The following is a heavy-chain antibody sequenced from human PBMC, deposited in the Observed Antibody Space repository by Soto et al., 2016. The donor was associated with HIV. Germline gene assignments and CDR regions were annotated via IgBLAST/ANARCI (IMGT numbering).Heavy chain of an antibody. D-gene: IGHD2-15*01. V-gene: IGHV3-33*01. Sequence: VQLVESGGGVVQPGRSLRLSCAASGFTFSSYGMHWVRQAPGKGLEWVAVIWYDGSNKYYADSVKGRFTISRDNSKNTLYLQMNSLRAEDTAVYYCARDGPXCSGGSCYIDYVGPGNPGHRLL. CDR1: GFTFSSYG. CDR3: ARDGPXCSGGSCYIDY. J-gene: IGHJ4*02. CDR2: IWYDGSNK.